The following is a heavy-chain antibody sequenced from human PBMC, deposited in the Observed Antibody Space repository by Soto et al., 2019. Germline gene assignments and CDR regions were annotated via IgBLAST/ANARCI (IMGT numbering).Heavy chain of an antibody. Sequence: PSETLSLTCGVSGDTISTGGYSWAWIRQPPGKALEWIGHNYHSGNTYYNPSLKSRVIISVDRSKNQFSLKVSSVTAADTAVYYCARDKITGLFDYWGQGTLVTVSS. J-gene: IGHJ4*02. D-gene: IGHD2-8*02. CDR3: ARDKITGLFDY. CDR1: GDTISTGGYS. V-gene: IGHV4-30-2*01. CDR2: NYHSGNT.